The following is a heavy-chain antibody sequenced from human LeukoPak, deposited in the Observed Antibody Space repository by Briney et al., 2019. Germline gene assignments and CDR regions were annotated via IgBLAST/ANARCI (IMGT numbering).Heavy chain of an antibody. V-gene: IGHV3-23*01. CDR2: ICGSGGST. CDR3: AKEYCTNGVCYYPGDYMDV. CDR1: GFTFSSYA. D-gene: IGHD2-8*01. J-gene: IGHJ6*03. Sequence: GGSLTLSCAASGFTFSSYAMSWVREAPGKGLECFAAICGSGGSTYYAAPVKGRFTISRDNSKITLDLQMYSLRGEDTAVYYCAKEYCTNGVCYYPGDYMDVWGKGTTVTVSS.